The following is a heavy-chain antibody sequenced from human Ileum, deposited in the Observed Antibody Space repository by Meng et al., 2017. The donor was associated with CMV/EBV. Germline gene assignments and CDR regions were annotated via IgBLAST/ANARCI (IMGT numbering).Heavy chain of an antibody. Sequence: FSNSWMSWVRQAPGKGLEWLGRINSRTDGETTDYAAPVTGRFTISRDNAKNSLYLQMNSLRAEDTAVYYCARGASIVATSSWYFDLWGRGTLVTVSS. D-gene: IGHD5-12*01. CDR2: INSRTDGETT. CDR1: FSNSW. V-gene: IGHV3-15*01. J-gene: IGHJ2*01. CDR3: ARGASIVATSSWYFDL.